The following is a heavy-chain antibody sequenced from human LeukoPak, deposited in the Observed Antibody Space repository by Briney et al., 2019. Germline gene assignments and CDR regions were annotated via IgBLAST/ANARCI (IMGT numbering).Heavy chain of an antibody. V-gene: IGHV1-69*05. CDR2: IIPIFGTA. J-gene: IGHJ6*03. D-gene: IGHD2-8*01. CDR3: ARVPPSYGYAIPYYYYYYYMDV. CDR1: GRTFSSYA. Sequence: SVNVSCKASGRTFSSYAISWVRHAPGQGLEWMGGIIPIFGTANYAQKFQGRVAITTDESTSTAYMELSSLRSEDTAVYYCARVPPSYGYAIPYYYYYYYMDVWGKGTTVTVSS.